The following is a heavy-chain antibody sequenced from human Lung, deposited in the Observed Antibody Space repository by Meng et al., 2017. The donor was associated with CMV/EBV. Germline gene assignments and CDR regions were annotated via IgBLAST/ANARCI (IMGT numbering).Heavy chain of an antibody. Sequence: TLSLTXAVYGGAFCGYYWSWIRQPPGKGLEWIGEINHSGSTVYNPSLKSRVTISVDTSKKPFSLKLSSVTAADTAVYYCVRMKTDETTFKNYYYGMDVWGQGNXVNGSS. V-gene: IGHV4-34*01. D-gene: IGHD1-1*01. CDR3: VRMKTDETTFKNYYYGMDV. CDR2: INHSGST. CDR1: GGAFCGYY. J-gene: IGHJ6*02.